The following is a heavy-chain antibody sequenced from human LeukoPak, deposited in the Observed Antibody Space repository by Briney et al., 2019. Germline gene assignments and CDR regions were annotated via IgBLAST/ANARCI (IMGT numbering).Heavy chain of an antibody. CDR2: QSPNSGQT. Sequence: ASVKVSCKASGYTFTTYDINWVRQATGQGLEWMGWQSPNSGQTAYAQKFQGRVTMTRDISISTFYLELSSLASEDTAVYYCTRGNGVAGDYWGQGTLVTVSS. J-gene: IGHJ4*02. CDR1: GYTFTTYD. CDR3: TRGNGVAGDY. V-gene: IGHV1-8*01. D-gene: IGHD6-19*01.